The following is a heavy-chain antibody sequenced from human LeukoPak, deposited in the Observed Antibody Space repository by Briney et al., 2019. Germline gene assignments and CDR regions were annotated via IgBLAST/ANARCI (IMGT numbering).Heavy chain of an antibody. CDR2: ISGSGGGT. V-gene: IGHV3-23*01. J-gene: IGHJ4*02. D-gene: IGHD6-13*01. CDR1: GFTFSSYA. Sequence: GGSLRLSCAASGFTFSSYAMSWVRQAPGKGLEWVSAISGSGGGTYYADSVKGRFTISRDNSKNTLYLQMNSLRAEDTAVYYCAKVSSSSWYVPFFDYWGQGTLVTVSS. CDR3: AKVSSSSWYVPFFDY.